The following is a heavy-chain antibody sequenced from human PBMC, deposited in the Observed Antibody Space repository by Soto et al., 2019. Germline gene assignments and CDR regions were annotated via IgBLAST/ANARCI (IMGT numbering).Heavy chain of an antibody. J-gene: IGHJ3*02. D-gene: IGHD2-21*01. CDR1: GDSFSSGDYY. CDR2: IYYSGST. Sequence: QVQLQESGPGLVKPSQTLSLTCTVSGDSFSSGDYYWSWIRQPPGKGLEWIGYIYYSGSTYYNPSLKSRVTISVATSKTQFSLKLRSVTAAAPAVYFCAGLPTVDHDGFDIWGQGTMVTVSS. V-gene: IGHV4-30-4*01. CDR3: AGLPTVDHDGFDI.